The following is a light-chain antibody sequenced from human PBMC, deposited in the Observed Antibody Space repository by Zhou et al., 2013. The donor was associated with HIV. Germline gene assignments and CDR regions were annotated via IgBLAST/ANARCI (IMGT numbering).Light chain of an antibody. Sequence: DIQMTQSPSTLSASVGDRVTITCRASQSISSWLAWYQKKPGKAPKLLIFGASSLQSGVPSRFSGSGSGTDFTLTISSLQPEDFASYYCQQTESMPWTFGQGTKVDIK. CDR1: QSISSW. CDR2: GAS. CDR3: QQTESMPWT. J-gene: IGKJ1*01. V-gene: IGKV1-5*01.